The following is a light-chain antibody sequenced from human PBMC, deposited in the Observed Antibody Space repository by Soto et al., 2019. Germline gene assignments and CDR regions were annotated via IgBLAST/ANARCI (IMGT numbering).Light chain of an antibody. Sequence: EIVLTQSPVTLSLSPGERATLSCRASQSISSHLAWYQQKPGQAPRLLMYDVSNRATDIPARFSGSGSGTDFTLTISSLEPEDFAVYYCQQRPNWPLTFGGGTKVEIK. J-gene: IGKJ4*01. V-gene: IGKV3-11*01. CDR2: DVS. CDR3: QQRPNWPLT. CDR1: QSISSH.